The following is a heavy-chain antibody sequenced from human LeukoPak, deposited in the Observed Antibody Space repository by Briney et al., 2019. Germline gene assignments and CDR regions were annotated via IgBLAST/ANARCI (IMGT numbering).Heavy chain of an antibody. CDR3: VRGAYLWFGKYYFDY. Sequence: SETLSLTCAVYGGSFSGYYWSWIRQPPGKGLEWIGEINHSGSTNYNPSLKSRVTISVDTSKNQFSLKLSSVTAADTAVYYCVRGAYLWFGKYYFDYWGQGTLVTVSS. J-gene: IGHJ4*02. CDR2: INHSGST. V-gene: IGHV4-34*01. CDR1: GGSFSGYY. D-gene: IGHD3-10*01.